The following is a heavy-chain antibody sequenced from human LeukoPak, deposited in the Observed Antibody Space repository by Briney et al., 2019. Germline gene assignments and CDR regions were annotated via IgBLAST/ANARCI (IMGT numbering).Heavy chain of an antibody. CDR3: AKDLEVPGDLGGFDY. Sequence: PGGSLRLSCAASGFTFSSYAMHWVRQAPGKGLEWVAVISYDGSNKYYADSVKGRFTISRDNSKNTLYLQMNSLRAEDTAVCYCAKDLEVPGDLGGFDYWGQGTLVTVSS. J-gene: IGHJ4*02. V-gene: IGHV3-30-3*01. D-gene: IGHD3-10*01. CDR1: GFTFSSYA. CDR2: ISYDGSNK.